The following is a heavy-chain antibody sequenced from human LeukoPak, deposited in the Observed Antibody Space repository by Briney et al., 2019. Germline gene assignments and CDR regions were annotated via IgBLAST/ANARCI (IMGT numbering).Heavy chain of an antibody. V-gene: IGHV3-64*01. CDR3: ARRGYTYAYDY. J-gene: IGHJ4*02. Sequence: PGGFLRLSCAGSGFTFSSYSMHWVRQAPGKGLEYVSAISSNGGNTYYANSVKGRFTISRDNSKNTLYLQMGSLRAEDMAVYYCARRGYTYAYDYWGQGTLVTVSS. CDR2: ISSNGGNT. D-gene: IGHD5-18*01. CDR1: GFTFSSYS.